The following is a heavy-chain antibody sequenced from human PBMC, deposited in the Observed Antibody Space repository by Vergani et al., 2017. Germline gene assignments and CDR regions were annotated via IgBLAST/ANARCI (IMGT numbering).Heavy chain of an antibody. CDR1: GGSVSSGSYY. J-gene: IGHJ6*03. Sequence: QVQLQESGPGLVKPSETLSLTCTVSGGSVSSGSYYWSWIRQPAGKGLEWIGYIYYSGCTNYNPSLKSRVTISVDTSKNQFSLKLSSVTAADTAVYYCARYYYGSGSYYYYYMDVWGKGTTVTVSS. CDR2: IYYSGCT. CDR3: ARYYYGSGSYYYYYMDV. D-gene: IGHD3-10*01. V-gene: IGHV4-61*10.